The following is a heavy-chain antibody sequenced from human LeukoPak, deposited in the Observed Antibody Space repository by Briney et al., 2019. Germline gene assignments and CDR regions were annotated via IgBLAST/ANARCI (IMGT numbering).Heavy chain of an antibody. J-gene: IGHJ4*02. Sequence: PGGSLRLSCAVSGFTFSSYAMHWVRQAPVKGLEWVAVISYDGSIKYYADSVKGRFTISRDNSKNTLYLQMNSLRDEDTAVYYCARETASKYYYDTGGYSDYWGQGTLVTVSS. D-gene: IGHD3-22*01. CDR1: GFTFSSYA. V-gene: IGHV3-30-3*01. CDR3: ARETASKYYYDTGGYSDY. CDR2: ISYDGSIK.